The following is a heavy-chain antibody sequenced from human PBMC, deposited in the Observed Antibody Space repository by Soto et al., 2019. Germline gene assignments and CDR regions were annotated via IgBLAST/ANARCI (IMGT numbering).Heavy chain of an antibody. V-gene: IGHV3-21*06. CDR2: ISISSSDR. Sequence: PGGSLRLSCTASGFTLRTYTMNWVRQAPGKGLEGVSSISISSSDRYCADSVRGRFTISRDNAKNALYFQMNSLRADDTAVYFCVRGMNPLFGGLGTLVTVSS. CDR3: VRGMNPLF. J-gene: IGHJ4*01. CDR1: GFTLRTYT.